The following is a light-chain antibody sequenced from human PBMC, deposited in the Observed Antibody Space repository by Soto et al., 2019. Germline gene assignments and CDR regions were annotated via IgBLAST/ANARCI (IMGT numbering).Light chain of an antibody. V-gene: IGLV1-40*01. CDR1: SSNIGAGYD. J-gene: IGLJ2*01. CDR2: GNS. CDR3: QSYDSSLSGPVV. Sequence: QPVLTQPPSVSGAPGQRVTISCTGSSSNIGAGYDVHWYQQLPGTAPKLLIYGNSKRPSGVPDRFSGSKSGTSASLAITGLQAEDEADYYCQSYDSSLSGPVVFGGGTKLTVL.